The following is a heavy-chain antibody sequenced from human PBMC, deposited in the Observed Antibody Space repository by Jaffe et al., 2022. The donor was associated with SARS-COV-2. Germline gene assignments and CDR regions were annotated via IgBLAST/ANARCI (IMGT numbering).Heavy chain of an antibody. CDR2: ISGSGGST. V-gene: IGHV3-23*01. CDR3: AKDAYNSGWWYFDY. CDR1: GFTFSSYA. J-gene: IGHJ4*02. D-gene: IGHD6-19*01. Sequence: EVQLLESGGGLVQPGGSLRLSCAASGFTFSSYAMSWVRQAPGKGLEWVSGISGSGGSTYHADSVKGRFTISRDKSKNTLYLQMNSLRAEDTAVYYCAKDAYNSGWWYFDYWGQGSLVTVSS.